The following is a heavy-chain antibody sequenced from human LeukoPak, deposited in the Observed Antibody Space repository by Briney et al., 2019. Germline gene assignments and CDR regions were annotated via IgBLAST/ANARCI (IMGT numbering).Heavy chain of an antibody. J-gene: IGHJ5*02. CDR2: INPNSGGT. Sequence: ASVKVSCKASGYTFTGYYMHWVRHAPGQGVEWMGWINPNSGGTNYAQKFQGRVTTTRDTSISTAYMELSRLRSDDTAVYYCARGSIITMVHYNWFDPWGQGTMVTVSS. CDR1: GYTFTGYY. D-gene: IGHD3-10*01. CDR3: ARGSIITMVHYNWFDP. V-gene: IGHV1-2*02.